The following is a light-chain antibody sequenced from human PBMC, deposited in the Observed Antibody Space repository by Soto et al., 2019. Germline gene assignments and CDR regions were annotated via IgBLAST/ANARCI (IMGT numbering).Light chain of an antibody. V-gene: IGKV1-39*01. CDR2: AAS. CDR1: QSISSY. J-gene: IGKJ4*01. CDR3: QQYGSS. Sequence: DIQLTQSPSSLSASVGDRVTITCRASQSISSYLNWYQQKPGKAPKLLIYAASSLQSGVPSRFSGSGSGTDFTLTISSLQPEDFAVYYCQQYGSSFGGGTKVDIK.